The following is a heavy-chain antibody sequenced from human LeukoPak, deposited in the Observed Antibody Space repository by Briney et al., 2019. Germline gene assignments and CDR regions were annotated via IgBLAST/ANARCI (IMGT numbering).Heavy chain of an antibody. CDR2: ISGSGGST. V-gene: IGHV3-23*01. CDR3: AKGPSYGSGSYYNPNWFDP. D-gene: IGHD3-10*01. Sequence: PGASLRLSCAASGFTFSSYAMSWVRQAPGKGLQWVSTISGSGGSTYYADSVKGRFTISRDNSKNTLYLKMNSLRAEDTAVYYCAKGPSYGSGSYYNPNWFDPWGQGTLVTVSS. CDR1: GFTFSSYA. J-gene: IGHJ5*02.